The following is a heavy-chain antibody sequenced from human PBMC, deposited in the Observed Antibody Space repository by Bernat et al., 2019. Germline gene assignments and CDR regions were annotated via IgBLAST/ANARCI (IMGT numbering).Heavy chain of an antibody. CDR1: GYTFTGYY. D-gene: IGHD6-19*01. CDR3: ASSSSGWYQALFDY. J-gene: IGHJ4*02. CDR2: INPNSGGT. Sequence: QVQLVQSGAEVKKPGASVKVSCKASGYTFTGYYMHWVRQAPGQGLEWMGWINPNSGGTNYAQKCQGCVTMTRDTSISTAYVELSRLRSDDTAVYYCASSSSGWYQALFDYWGQGTLVAVSS. V-gene: IGHV1-2*04.